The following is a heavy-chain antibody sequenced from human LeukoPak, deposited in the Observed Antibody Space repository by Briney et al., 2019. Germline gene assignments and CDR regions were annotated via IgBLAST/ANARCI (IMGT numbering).Heavy chain of an antibody. J-gene: IGHJ6*02. CDR1: GDSISKFA. CDR2: IIPIFGTA. CDR3: TTRSCGAGACSSSFYYYYGLHF. D-gene: IGHD3-16*01. Sequence: SVKVSCKASGDSISKFAVSWVRQAPGQGLQWMGGIIPIFGTADYAQKFQGRVTVTADEATSTTYMELSSLKSEDMAIYYCTTRSCGAGACSSSFYYYYGLHFWGQGTTVSVSS. V-gene: IGHV1-69*01.